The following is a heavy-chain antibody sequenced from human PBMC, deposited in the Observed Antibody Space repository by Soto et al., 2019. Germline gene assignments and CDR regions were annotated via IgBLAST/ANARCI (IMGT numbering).Heavy chain of an antibody. D-gene: IGHD3-3*01. CDR3: ARTSLTFFCHGNDCYG. V-gene: IGHV4-30-4*05. CDR2: ISYSGST. Sequence: WIRHDKRKGLEWIGYISYSGSTHYSPSLKSRVSITVDTSKNQFSLNLASVSAEDTAVYYCARTSLTFFCHGNDCYG. J-gene: IGHJ6*01.